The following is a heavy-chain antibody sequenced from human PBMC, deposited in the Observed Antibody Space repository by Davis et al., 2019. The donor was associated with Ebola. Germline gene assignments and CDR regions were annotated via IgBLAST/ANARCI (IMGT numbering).Heavy chain of an antibody. V-gene: IGHV3-23*01. Sequence: GESLKISCAASGFTFSSYAMSWVRQAPGKGLEWVSAISGSGGSTCYADSVKGRFTISRDNSKNTLYLQMNSLRAEDTAVYYCAKVGSTSCYTCYYYMDVWGKGTTVTVSS. CDR1: GFTFSSYA. D-gene: IGHD2-2*02. CDR3: AKVGSTSCYTCYYYMDV. CDR2: ISGSGGST. J-gene: IGHJ6*03.